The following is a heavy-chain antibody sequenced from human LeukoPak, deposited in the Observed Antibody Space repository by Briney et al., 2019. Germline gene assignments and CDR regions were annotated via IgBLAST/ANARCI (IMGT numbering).Heavy chain of an antibody. CDR3: ARDYGSRLVHDNTAFLR. CDR2: IIPIFGTA. D-gene: IGHD3-10*01. CDR1: GGTFSSYA. J-gene: IGHJ4*02. V-gene: IGHV1-69*13. Sequence: SVKVSCKASGGTFSSYAISWVRQAPGQGLEWMGGIIPIFGTANYAQKFQGGVTITADESTSTAYMELSSLRSEDTAVYYCARDYGSRLVHDNTAFLRWGQGTLVTVSS.